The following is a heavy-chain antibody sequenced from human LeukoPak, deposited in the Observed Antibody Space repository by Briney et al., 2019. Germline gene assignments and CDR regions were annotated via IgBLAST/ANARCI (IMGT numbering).Heavy chain of an antibody. J-gene: IGHJ6*02. V-gene: IGHV3-49*04. D-gene: IGHD5-12*01. CDR3: ARGPIHLWLHNGMDV. Sequence: GGSLRLSCTASGFIFGDHAMSWVRQAPGKGLEWVGFIRSKAYGGTTEYAASVKGRFTIPRDDSEGIAYLQMNSLRIDDTAVYYCARGPIHLWLHNGMDVRGQGTTVIVFS. CDR2: IRSKAYGGTT. CDR1: GFIFGDHA.